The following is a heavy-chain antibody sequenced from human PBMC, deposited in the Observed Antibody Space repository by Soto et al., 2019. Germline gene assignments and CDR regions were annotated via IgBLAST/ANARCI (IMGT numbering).Heavy chain of an antibody. D-gene: IGHD3-16*01. CDR2: ITPIFGTV. CDR3: AREGDTSEGRGVFFS. CDR1: GGTFSSYS. V-gene: IGHV1-69*06. J-gene: IGHJ5*02. Sequence: ASVKVSCKASGGTFSSYSFSWVRQAPGQGLEWMGGITPIFGTVHYAQNFRGRVTITADKSTSIVHMELSSLRSEDTAVFYCAREGDTSEGRGVFFSWGQGTLVIVSS.